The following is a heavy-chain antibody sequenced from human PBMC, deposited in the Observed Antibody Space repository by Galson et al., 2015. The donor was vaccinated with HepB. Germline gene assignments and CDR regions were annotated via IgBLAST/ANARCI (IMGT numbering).Heavy chain of an antibody. CDR3: AREHEAMDFDY. J-gene: IGHJ4*02. CDR1: GFTFSSYA. D-gene: IGHD5-18*01. Sequence: SLRLSCAASGFTFSSYAMHWVRQAPGKGLEWVAVISYDGSNKYYADSVKGRFTISRDNSKNTLYLQMNSLRAEDTAVYYCAREHEAMDFDYWGQGTLVTVSS. V-gene: IGHV3-30-3*01. CDR2: ISYDGSNK.